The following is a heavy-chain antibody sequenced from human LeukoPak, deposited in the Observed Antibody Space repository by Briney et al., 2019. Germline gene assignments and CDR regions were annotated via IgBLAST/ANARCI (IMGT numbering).Heavy chain of an antibody. V-gene: IGHV3-33*08. J-gene: IGHJ4*02. CDR1: GFTFSSYG. CDR3: AREKHKYRSGGYCLDY. D-gene: IGHD6-19*01. CDR2: IWYDGSNK. Sequence: GGSLRLSCAASGFTFSSYGLHWVRQAPGKGLEWVALIWYDGSNKYYADSVKGRFTISRDNSKNTLYLQMNSLRAEDTAVYYGAREKHKYRSGGYCLDYWGQGTLVTVSS.